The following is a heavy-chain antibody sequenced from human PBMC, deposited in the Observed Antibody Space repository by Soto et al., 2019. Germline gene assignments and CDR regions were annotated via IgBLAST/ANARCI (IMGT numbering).Heavy chain of an antibody. CDR3: ARDWTTVTTDY. V-gene: IGHV3-48*03. CDR2: ISSSGSTI. J-gene: IGHJ4*02. CDR1: GFTFSSYE. Sequence: GSLRLSCAASGFTFSSYEMNWARQAPGKGLEWVSYISSSGSTIYYADSVKGRFTISRDNAKNSLYLQMNSLRAEDTAVYYCARDWTTVTTDYWGQGTLVTVSS. D-gene: IGHD4-17*01.